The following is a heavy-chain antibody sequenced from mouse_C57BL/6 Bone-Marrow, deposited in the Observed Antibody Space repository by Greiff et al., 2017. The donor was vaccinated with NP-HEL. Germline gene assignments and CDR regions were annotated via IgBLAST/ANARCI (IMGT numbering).Heavy chain of an antibody. CDR3: ARKGGPPSNYFDY. Sequence: VQLQQPGTQLVKPGASVKLSCKASGYTFTSYWMHWVKQRPGQGLEWIGNINPSNGGTNYNEKFKSKATLTVDKSSSTAYMQLSSLTSEDSAVYYCARKGGPPSNYFDYWGQGTTLTVSS. D-gene: IGHD3-3*01. CDR2: INPSNGGT. CDR1: GYTFTSYW. V-gene: IGHV1-53*01. J-gene: IGHJ2*01.